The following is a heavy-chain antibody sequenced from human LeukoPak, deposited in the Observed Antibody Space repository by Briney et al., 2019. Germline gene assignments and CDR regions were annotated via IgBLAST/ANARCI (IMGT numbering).Heavy chain of an antibody. CDR2: ISCDGKKN. D-gene: IGHD3-10*01. CDR3: VRGSKIRGVIPEGEFDY. V-gene: IGHV3-30*03. Sequence: GRSLRLSCAASGFTFSHFAMHWVRQAPGKGLEWVAVISCDGKKNYYADSVKGRFTLTRDDSANTLSLQMNSLRAEDTAVYYCVRGSKIRGVIPEGEFDYWGQGTLVTVSS. J-gene: IGHJ4*02. CDR1: GFTFSHFA.